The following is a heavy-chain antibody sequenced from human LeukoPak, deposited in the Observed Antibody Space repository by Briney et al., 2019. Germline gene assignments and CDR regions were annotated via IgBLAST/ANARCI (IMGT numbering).Heavy chain of an antibody. V-gene: IGHV3-23*01. D-gene: IGHD2-2*01. CDR3: AKLVGWVMEAFDI. J-gene: IGHJ3*02. CDR1: GFTFSSYA. Sequence: WGTLRLSCAASGFTFSSYAMSWVRQAPGKGLEWVSAISGSGGSTYYADSVKGRFTISRDNSKNTLYLQMNSLRAEDTAVYYCAKLVGWVMEAFDIWGQGTMVTVSS. CDR2: ISGSGGST.